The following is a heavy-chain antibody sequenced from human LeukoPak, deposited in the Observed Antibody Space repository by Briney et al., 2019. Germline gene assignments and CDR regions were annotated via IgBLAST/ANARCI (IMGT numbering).Heavy chain of an antibody. CDR2: ISWNSGSI. V-gene: IGHV3-9*03. D-gene: IGHD4-17*01. CDR1: GFTFDDYA. J-gene: IGHJ5*02. CDR3: ASEGYGDYGGEYNWFDP. Sequence: SLRLSCAASGFTFDDYAMHWVRQAPGKGLEWVSGISWNSGSIGYADSVKGRFTISRDNAKNSLYLQMNSLRAEDMALYYCASEGYGDYGGEYNWFDPWGQGTLVTVSS.